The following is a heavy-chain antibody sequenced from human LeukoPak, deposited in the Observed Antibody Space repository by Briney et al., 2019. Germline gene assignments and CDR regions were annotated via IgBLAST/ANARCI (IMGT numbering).Heavy chain of an antibody. CDR2: ISWDGGST. CDR1: GFTFDDYT. J-gene: IGHJ4*02. CDR3: AKDYAGYRSGWYNGAGFDF. Sequence: PGGSLRLSCAASGFTFDDYTVHWVRQAPGKGLEWVSLISWDGGSTYYADSVKGRFTISRDNSKNSLSLQMNSLRTEDTALYYCAKDYAGYRSGWYNGAGFDFWGQGTLVTVSS. V-gene: IGHV3-43*01. D-gene: IGHD6-19*01.